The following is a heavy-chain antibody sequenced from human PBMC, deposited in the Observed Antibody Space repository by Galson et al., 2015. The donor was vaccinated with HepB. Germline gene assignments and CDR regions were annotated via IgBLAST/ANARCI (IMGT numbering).Heavy chain of an antibody. CDR2: ISSSSSYI. CDR1: GFTFSSYS. CDR3: ARDPGEGYYGTDPEYYFDY. V-gene: IGHV3-21*01. J-gene: IGHJ4*02. D-gene: IGHD3-10*01. Sequence: SLRLSCAASGFTFSSYSMNWVRQAPGKGLEWVSSISSSSSYIYYADSVKGRFTISRDNAKNSLYLQMNSLRAEDTAVYYCARDPGEGYYGTDPEYYFDYWGQGTLVTVSS.